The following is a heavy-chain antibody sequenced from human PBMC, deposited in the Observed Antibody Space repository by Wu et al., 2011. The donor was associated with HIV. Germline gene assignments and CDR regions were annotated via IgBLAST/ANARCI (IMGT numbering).Heavy chain of an antibody. Sequence: QVQLVQSGAEVKKLGASVKVSCKASGYTFTGYYIHWVRQAPGQGLEWMGWINPNNGDTIYAQKFQGRVTMTRDTSISTAYMDLSRLRSDDTAVYYCARGQYYASGNDPNYKAKNWFDPGAREPWSPSPQ. V-gene: IGHV1-2*02. CDR1: GYTFTGYY. J-gene: IGHJ5*02. CDR3: ARGQYYASGNDPNYKAKNWFDP. D-gene: IGHD3-10*01. CDR2: INPNNGDT.